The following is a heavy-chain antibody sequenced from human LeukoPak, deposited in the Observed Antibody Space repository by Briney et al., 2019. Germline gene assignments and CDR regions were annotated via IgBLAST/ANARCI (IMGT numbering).Heavy chain of an antibody. J-gene: IGHJ4*02. CDR2: IYHSGST. CDR3: ARDQEYSYGYGRN. CDR1: GYSISSGYY. D-gene: IGHD5-18*01. Sequence: SETLSLTCAVSGYSISSGYYWGWIRQPPGKGLEWIGSIYHSGSTYYNPSLKSRVTISVDTSKNQFSLKLSSVTAADTAVYYCARDQEYSYGYGRNWGQGTLVTVSS. V-gene: IGHV4-38-2*02.